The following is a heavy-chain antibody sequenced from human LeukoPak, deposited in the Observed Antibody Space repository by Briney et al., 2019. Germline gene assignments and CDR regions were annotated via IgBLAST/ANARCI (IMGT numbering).Heavy chain of an antibody. J-gene: IGHJ6*03. D-gene: IGHD6-13*01. V-gene: IGHV3-7*01. Sequence: SGGSLRLSCAASGFTFSSYWMSWVRQAPGKGLEWVANIKQDGSEKYYVDSVKGRFTISRDNAKNSLYLQMNSLRAEDTAVYYCAREGQQLFYYYYYMDVWGKGTTVTVSS. CDR2: IKQDGSEK. CDR1: GFTFSSYW. CDR3: AREGQQLFYYYYYMDV.